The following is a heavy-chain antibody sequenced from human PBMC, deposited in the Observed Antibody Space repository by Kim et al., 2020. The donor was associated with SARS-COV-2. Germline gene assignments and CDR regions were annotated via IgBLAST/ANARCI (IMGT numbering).Heavy chain of an antibody. CDR3: AKASADGGYYY. CDR2: IWYDGSNK. V-gene: IGHV3-33*06. Sequence: GGSLRLSCAASGFIFRNYGMHWVRQAPGKGLEWVAVIWYDGSNKYYADSVKGRFTISRDNSKNTLYLQMNSLRAEDTAVYYCAKASADGGYYYWGQGTLVTVSS. D-gene: IGHD4-17*01. CDR1: GFIFRNYG. J-gene: IGHJ4*02.